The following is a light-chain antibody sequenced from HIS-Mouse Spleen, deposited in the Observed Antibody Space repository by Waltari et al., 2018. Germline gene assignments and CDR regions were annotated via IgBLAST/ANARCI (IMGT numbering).Light chain of an antibody. CDR1: KLGDKY. CDR3: QAWDSSTVV. CDR2: QDS. V-gene: IGLV3-1*01. Sequence: SYELTQPPSVSVSPGQTASITSSGDKLGDKYACWYQQEPGQSPVLVIYQDSKRPSGIPERFSGSNSGNTATLTISGTQAMDEADYYCQAWDSSTVVLGGGTKLTVL. J-gene: IGLJ2*01.